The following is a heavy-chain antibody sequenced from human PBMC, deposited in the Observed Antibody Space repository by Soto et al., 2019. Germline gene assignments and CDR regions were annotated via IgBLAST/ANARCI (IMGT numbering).Heavy chain of an antibody. CDR3: ARVYYYDSSGYPY. CDR1: GFTFSSYS. J-gene: IGHJ4*02. D-gene: IGHD3-22*01. Sequence: EVQLVESGGGLVQPGGSLRLSCAASGFTFSSYSMNWVRQAPGKGLEWVSYISSSSSTIYYADSVKGRFTISRDNAKNSLYLQMNSLRDEDTAVYYCARVYYYDSSGYPYWGQGTLITVSS. CDR2: ISSSSSTI. V-gene: IGHV3-48*02.